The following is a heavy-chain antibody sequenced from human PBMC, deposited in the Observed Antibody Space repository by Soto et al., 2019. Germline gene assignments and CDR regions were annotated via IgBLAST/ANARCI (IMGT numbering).Heavy chain of an antibody. J-gene: IGHJ4*02. D-gene: IGHD6-19*01. Sequence: PGGSLRLSCASSGFTFSSYAMHLVRQAPGKGLEWVAVISYDGSNKYYADSVKGRFTISRDNSKNTLYLQMNSLRAEDTAVYYCARSSAVAGTIVAGPGYWGQGTLVTVSS. CDR1: GFTFSSYA. CDR2: ISYDGSNK. CDR3: ARSSAVAGTIVAGPGY. V-gene: IGHV3-30-3*01.